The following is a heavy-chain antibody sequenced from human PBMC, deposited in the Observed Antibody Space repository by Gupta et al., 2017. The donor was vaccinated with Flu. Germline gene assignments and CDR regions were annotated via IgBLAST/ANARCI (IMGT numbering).Heavy chain of an antibody. J-gene: IGHJ4*02. V-gene: IGHV5-51*03. Sequence: EVQLVQSGAEVKKPGEPLKISCQASGFIFTNNWIAWVRQMPGKGLEWMGIIYPDDSDVKYSPSFQGQVTISADKSITTAYLQWSTLKASDTAMYYCERRTPAGTADYWGQGTRGTVSS. D-gene: IGHD1-7*01. CDR1: GFIFTNNW. CDR2: IYPDDSDV. CDR3: ERRTPAGTADY.